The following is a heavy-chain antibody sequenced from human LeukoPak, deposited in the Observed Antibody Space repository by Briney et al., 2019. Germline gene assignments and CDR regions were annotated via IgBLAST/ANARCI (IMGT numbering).Heavy chain of an antibody. CDR3: ASDSTIFGGGY. CDR1: GGSISSGDYY. V-gene: IGHV4-30-4*08. CDR2: IYYSGST. Sequence: SQTLSLTCTVSGGSISSGDYYWSWIRQPPGKGLEWTGYIYYSGSTYYNPSLKSRVTISVDTSKNQFSLKLSSVTAADTAVYYCASDSTIFGGGYWGQGTLVTVSS. D-gene: IGHD3-3*01. J-gene: IGHJ4*02.